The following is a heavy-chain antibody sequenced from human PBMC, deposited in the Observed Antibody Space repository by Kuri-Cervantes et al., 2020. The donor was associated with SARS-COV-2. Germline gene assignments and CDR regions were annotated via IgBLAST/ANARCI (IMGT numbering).Heavy chain of an antibody. J-gene: IGHJ4*02. CDR3: ARGITMIVVVTPFDY. V-gene: IGHV3-21*01. Sequence: GGSLRLSCAASGFTFSNAWMNWVRQAPGKGLEWVSSISSSSSYIYYADSVKGRFTISRDNAKNSLYLQMNSLRAEDTAVYYCARGITMIVVVTPFDYWGQGTLVTVSS. CDR2: ISSSSSYI. CDR1: GFTFSNAW. D-gene: IGHD3-22*01.